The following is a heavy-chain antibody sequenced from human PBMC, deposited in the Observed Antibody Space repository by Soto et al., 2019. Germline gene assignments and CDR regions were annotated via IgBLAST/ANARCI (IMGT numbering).Heavy chain of an antibody. CDR3: ARDGIVGSTIFDY. CDR2: ISSSSSTI. J-gene: IGHJ4*02. V-gene: IGHV3-48*02. D-gene: IGHD1-26*01. CDR1: GFTCSSYS. Sequence: GGSMRLSCAAAGFTCSSYSRSLVRQDPGKGLEWVSYISSSSSTIYYADSVKGRFTISRDNAKNSLYLQMNSLRDEDTAVYYCARDGIVGSTIFDYLVQGTLVTVSP.